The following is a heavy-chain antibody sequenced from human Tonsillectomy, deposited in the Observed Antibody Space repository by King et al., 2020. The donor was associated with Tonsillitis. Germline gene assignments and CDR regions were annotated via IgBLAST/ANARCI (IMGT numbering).Heavy chain of an antibody. CDR2: IYYSGST. CDR1: GGSISSYY. CDR3: AREEYYYNYMDV. V-gene: IGHV4-59*01. Sequence: QVQLQESGPGLVKPSETLSLTCTVSGGSISSYYWSWIRQPPGKGLEWIWYIYYSGSTNYKPSLKSRVTISVDPSKNQFSPKLSSVTAADTAVYYSAREEYYYNYMDVWGKGTTVTVSS. J-gene: IGHJ6*03.